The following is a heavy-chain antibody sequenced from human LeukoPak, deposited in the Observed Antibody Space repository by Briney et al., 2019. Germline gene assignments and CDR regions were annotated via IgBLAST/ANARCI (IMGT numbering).Heavy chain of an antibody. CDR1: GYTFTGYY. CDR3: ARTPPFGRAARYGSGSYLDY. Sequence: ASVKVSCKASGYTFTGYYMHWVRQAPGQGLEWMGWINPNSGGTNYAQKFQGRVTMTRDTSISTAYMELSRLRSDDTAVYYCARTPPFGRAARYGSGSYLDYWGQGTLVTVSS. J-gene: IGHJ4*02. V-gene: IGHV1-2*02. D-gene: IGHD3-10*01. CDR2: INPNSGGT.